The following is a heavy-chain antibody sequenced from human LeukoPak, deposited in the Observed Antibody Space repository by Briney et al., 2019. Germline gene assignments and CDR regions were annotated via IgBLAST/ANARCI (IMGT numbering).Heavy chain of an antibody. CDR1: GYTFINYG. V-gene: IGHV1-18*01. CDR2: ISAYNGNT. Sequence: ASVKVSCKASGYTFINYGISWVRQAPGQGLEWMGWISAYNGNTNYAQNLQGRVTMTTDTSTSTAYMELRSLRSDDTAVYYCARANYDFWSGYYDAFDIWGQGTMVTVSS. D-gene: IGHD3-3*01. CDR3: ARANYDFWSGYYDAFDI. J-gene: IGHJ3*02.